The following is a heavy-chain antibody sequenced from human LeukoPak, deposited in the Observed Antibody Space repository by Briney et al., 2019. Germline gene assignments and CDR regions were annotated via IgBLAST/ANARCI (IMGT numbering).Heavy chain of an antibody. Sequence: ASVKVSCKASGYTFSGYCVHWVRQAPGQGLQWMGWINPNSGDANYAQKFQGRVTMTRDTSISTAYMELSRLTSDDTAVYYCAREITGMIGPTDYWGQGTLVTVSS. CDR2: INPNSGDA. V-gene: IGHV1-2*02. D-gene: IGHD1-20*01. CDR3: AREITGMIGPTDY. J-gene: IGHJ4*02. CDR1: GYTFSGYC.